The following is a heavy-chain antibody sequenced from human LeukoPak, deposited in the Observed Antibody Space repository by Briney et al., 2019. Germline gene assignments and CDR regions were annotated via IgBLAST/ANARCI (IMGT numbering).Heavy chain of an antibody. Sequence: GGSLRLSCAASGFTFSSYAMSWVRQAPGKGLEWVSAISGSGGSTYYADSVKGRFTISRDNSKNTLYLQMNSLRAEDTAVYYCAKERNPYDFWSGYSFGMDVWGKGTTVTVSS. CDR1: GFTFSSYA. V-gene: IGHV3-23*01. CDR2: ISGSGGST. CDR3: AKERNPYDFWSGYSFGMDV. J-gene: IGHJ6*04. D-gene: IGHD3-3*01.